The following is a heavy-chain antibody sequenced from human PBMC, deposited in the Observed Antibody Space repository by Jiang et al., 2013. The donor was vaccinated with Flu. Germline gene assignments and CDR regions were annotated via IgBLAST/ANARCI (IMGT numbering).Heavy chain of an antibody. CDR3: ARRGVYGDGGYYYYYYGMDV. V-gene: IGHV1-69*04. J-gene: IGHJ6*02. D-gene: IGHD4-17*01. CDR1: GGTFSSYA. Sequence: SGAEVKKPGSSVKVSCKASGGTFSSYAISWVRQAPGQGLEWMGRIIPILGIANYAQKFQGRVTITADKSTSTAYMELSSLRSEDTAVYYCARRGVYGDGGYYYYYYGMDVWGQGTTVTVSS. CDR2: IIPILGIA.